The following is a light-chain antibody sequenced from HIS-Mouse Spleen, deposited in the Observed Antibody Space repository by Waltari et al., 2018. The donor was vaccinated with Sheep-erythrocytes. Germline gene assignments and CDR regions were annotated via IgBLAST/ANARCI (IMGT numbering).Light chain of an antibody. CDR2: AAS. Sequence: DIQMTQSASSLSASLGDRVTIACRASQSISSYLNLYQQKPGKAPKLLIYAASSLQSGVPSRFSGSGSGTDFTLTISSLQPEDFATYYCQQSYSTPQFTFGPGTKVDIK. CDR3: QQSYSTPQFT. CDR1: QSISSY. V-gene: IGKV1-39*01. J-gene: IGKJ3*01.